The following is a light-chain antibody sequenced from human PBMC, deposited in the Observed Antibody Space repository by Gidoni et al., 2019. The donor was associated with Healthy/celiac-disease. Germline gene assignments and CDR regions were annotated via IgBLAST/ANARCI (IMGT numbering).Light chain of an antibody. CDR3: QSADSSGTYVV. CDR1: ALPKQY. J-gene: IGLJ2*01. CDR2: KDS. Sequence: SSHLPHPPSVSASPGQTARITCSGDALPKQYAYWYQQKPGQAPVLVIYKDSERPPGIPERFSGSSSGTTVTLTISGVQAEDEADYYCQSADSSGTYVVFGGGTKLTVL. V-gene: IGLV3-25*03.